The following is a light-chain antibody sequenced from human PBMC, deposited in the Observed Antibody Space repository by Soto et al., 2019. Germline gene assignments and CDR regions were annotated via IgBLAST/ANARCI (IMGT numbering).Light chain of an antibody. CDR3: KQNTNLPIT. Sequence: SVWTHSPGTLSLTPRERATLCCSASQSVRSYLAWYLQKPGQPPRLLMYGTSNRASGTPDRFSGSGSGTDFTLTISRLETEDVAVYYCKQNTNLPITFGQGTRLEIK. CDR2: GTS. CDR1: QSVRSY. V-gene: IGKV3-20*01. J-gene: IGKJ5*01.